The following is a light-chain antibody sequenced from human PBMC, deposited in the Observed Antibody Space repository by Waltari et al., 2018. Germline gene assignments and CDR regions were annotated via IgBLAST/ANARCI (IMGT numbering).Light chain of an antibody. V-gene: IGKV1-39*01. CDR1: QSISSY. Sequence: DIPMTHSPLSLPASLGDRVTITCRASQSISSYLTWYQQKPGKAPKLLIYAASSLQSGVPSRFSGSGSGTDFTLTISSLQPEDFATYYCQQSYSTPFTFGPGTKVDIK. CDR3: QQSYSTPFT. J-gene: IGKJ3*01. CDR2: AAS.